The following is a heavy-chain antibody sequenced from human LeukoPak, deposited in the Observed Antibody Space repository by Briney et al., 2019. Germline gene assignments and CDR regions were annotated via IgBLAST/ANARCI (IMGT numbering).Heavy chain of an antibody. CDR1: GGAITSHN. CDR3: ARRRIFDDNGGYYEPGGFDL. J-gene: IGHJ2*01. CDR2: VYYIGST. V-gene: IGHV4-59*08. Sequence: SETPSLTCTVSGGAITSHNWSWMRQPPGKGLECIGYVYYIGSTNYNPSLKCRVTISVDTSKNQFSLTLRSVTAADTAVYYCARRRIFDDNGGYYEPGGFDLWGRGTLVSVSS. D-gene: IGHD3-22*01.